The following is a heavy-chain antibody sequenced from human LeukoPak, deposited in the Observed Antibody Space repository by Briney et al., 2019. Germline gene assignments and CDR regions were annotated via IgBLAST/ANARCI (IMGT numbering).Heavy chain of an antibody. V-gene: IGHV1-46*01. CDR2: INPSGGST. CDR3: ASKSGYSSGWYDAFDI. D-gene: IGHD6-19*01. CDR1: GYTFTSYY. J-gene: IGHJ3*02. Sequence: ASVKVSCKASGYTFTSYYMHWVRQAPGQGLEWMGIINPSGGSTSYAQKFQGRVTMTRDTSTSTVYMELSGLRSEDTAVYYCASKSGYSSGWYDAFDIWGQGTMVTVSS.